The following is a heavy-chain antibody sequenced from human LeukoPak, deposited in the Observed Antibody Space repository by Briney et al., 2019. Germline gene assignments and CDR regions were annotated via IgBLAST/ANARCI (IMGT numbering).Heavy chain of an antibody. CDR3: ARQTGSGLFILP. J-gene: IGHJ4*02. Sequence: PSETLSLTCTVSGVSVSSSNSYWGWIRQPPGKGLEWIGSIYYTGNTYYNASLKSRVTISIDTSKNQISLRLTSVTATDTAVYYCARQTGSGLFILPGGQGTLVTVSS. V-gene: IGHV4-39*01. CDR1: GVSVSSSNSY. D-gene: IGHD3/OR15-3a*01. CDR2: IYYTGNT.